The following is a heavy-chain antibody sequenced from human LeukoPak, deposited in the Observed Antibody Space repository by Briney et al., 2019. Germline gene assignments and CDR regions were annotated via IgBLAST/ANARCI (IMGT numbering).Heavy chain of an antibody. Sequence: ASVKVSCKASGYTFTSYDINWVRQATGQGLEWMGWMNPNSSNTGYAQKFQGRVTMTRNTSISTAYMELSSLRSEDTAVYYCARGDYYDSSGYYGVRVNAFDIWGQGTMVTVSS. CDR2: MNPNSSNT. J-gene: IGHJ3*02. D-gene: IGHD3-22*01. V-gene: IGHV1-8*01. CDR3: ARGDYYDSSGYYGVRVNAFDI. CDR1: GYTFTSYD.